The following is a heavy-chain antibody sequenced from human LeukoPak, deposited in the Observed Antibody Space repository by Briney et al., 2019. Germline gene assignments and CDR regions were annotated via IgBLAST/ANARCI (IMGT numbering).Heavy chain of an antibody. J-gene: IGHJ6*03. CDR3: AASPIIPHYYYHYMDV. D-gene: IGHD3-3*01. CDR2: IYYSGST. V-gene: IGHV4-61*08. Sequence: SETLSLTCTVSGGSISSGDYYWSWIRQPPGKGLEWIGYIYYSGSTNYNPSLKSRVTISVDTSKNQFSLKLSSVTAADTAVYYCAASPIIPHYYYHYMDVWGKGTTVTVSS. CDR1: GGSISSGDYY.